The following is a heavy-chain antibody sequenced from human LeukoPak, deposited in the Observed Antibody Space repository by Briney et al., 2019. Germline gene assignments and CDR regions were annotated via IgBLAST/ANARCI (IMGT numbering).Heavy chain of an antibody. Sequence: GGSLRLSCEASGFTFSSYAMGWVRQAPGKGLECVAVITGATGATYHADSVKGRFAISRDNAKNSLYLQMNSLRAEDTAVYYCARDLPHRVAVAGPDYWGQGTLVTVSS. V-gene: IGHV3-23*01. CDR1: GFTFSSYA. J-gene: IGHJ4*02. CDR2: ITGATGAT. CDR3: ARDLPHRVAVAGPDY. D-gene: IGHD6-19*01.